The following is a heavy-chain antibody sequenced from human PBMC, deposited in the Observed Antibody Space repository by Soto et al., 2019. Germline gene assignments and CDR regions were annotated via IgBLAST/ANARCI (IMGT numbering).Heavy chain of an antibody. J-gene: IGHJ4*02. CDR1: GFTFSSYS. D-gene: IGHD6-6*01. CDR2: ISSSSSYI. CDR3: ARYYSSSSDY. V-gene: IGHV3-21*01. Sequence: EVQLVESGGGLVKPGGSLRLSCAASGFTFSSYSMNWVRQAPGKGLEWVSSISSSSSYIYYADSVQGRVTFSRDNAKNSLYLQMNSLRAEDTAVYYCARYYSSSSDYWGQGTLVTVSS.